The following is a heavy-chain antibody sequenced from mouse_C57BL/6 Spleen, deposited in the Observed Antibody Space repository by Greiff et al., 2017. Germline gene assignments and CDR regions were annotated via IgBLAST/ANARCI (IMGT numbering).Heavy chain of an antibody. Sequence: QVQLQQSGPELVKPGASVKISCKASGYAFSSSWMNWVKQRPGKGLEWIGRIYPGDGDTNYNGKFKGKATLTADKSSSPAYMQLSSLTSEDSAVYFCARGGENPFDYWGQGTTLTVSS. CDR2: IYPGDGDT. J-gene: IGHJ2*01. V-gene: IGHV1-82*01. CDR3: ARGGENPFDY. CDR1: GYAFSSSW.